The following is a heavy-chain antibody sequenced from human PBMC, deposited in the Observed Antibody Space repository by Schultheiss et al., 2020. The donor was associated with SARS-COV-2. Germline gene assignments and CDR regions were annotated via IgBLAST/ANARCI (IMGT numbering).Heavy chain of an antibody. CDR3: ARTSPAAIPLDY. Sequence: GGSLRLSCSASGFTVSSYAMHWVRQAPGKGLEYVSAISSNGGSTYYADSVKGRFTISRDNSKNTLYLQMNSLRAEDTAVYYCARTSPAAIPLDYWGQGTLVTVSS. CDR1: GFTVSSYA. CDR2: ISSNGGST. V-gene: IGHV3-64*04. J-gene: IGHJ4*02. D-gene: IGHD2-2*02.